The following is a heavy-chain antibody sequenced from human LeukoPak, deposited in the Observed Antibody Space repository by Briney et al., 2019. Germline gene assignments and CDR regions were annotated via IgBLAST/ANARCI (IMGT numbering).Heavy chain of an antibody. CDR3: ARAPMTTVPYFDF. D-gene: IGHD4-17*01. CDR1: GRSNIGYD. Sequence: SEPLSLICTVSGRSNIGYDRSWLRQPPAKAREGIGYLNYSGSTNYNPSLRSRVTIPVDTYKNQFSLKLTSVSAADTAVYYCARAPMTTVPYFDFWGQGTLVTVSS. J-gene: IGHJ4*02. CDR2: LNYSGST. V-gene: IGHV4-59*13.